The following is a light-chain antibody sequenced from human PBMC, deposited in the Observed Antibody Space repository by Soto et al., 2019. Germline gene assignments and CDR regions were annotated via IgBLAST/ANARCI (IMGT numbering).Light chain of an antibody. Sequence: ETMMTQSPATLSVSPGERATLSCRASQSVHNSLAWYQQRPGQAPRLLIYDASTRATGIPARFSGSGSGTEFTLTISSLQSEDFADYYCQQYNDWPPYTFGQGTQLEIK. CDR2: DAS. V-gene: IGKV3-15*01. J-gene: IGKJ2*01. CDR3: QQYNDWPPYT. CDR1: QSVHNS.